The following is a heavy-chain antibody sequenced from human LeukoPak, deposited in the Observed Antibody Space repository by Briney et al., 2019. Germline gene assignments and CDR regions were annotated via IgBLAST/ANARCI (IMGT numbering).Heavy chain of an antibody. D-gene: IGHD1-26*01. V-gene: IGHV3-21*01. CDR1: GFTFSSYS. CDR3: ARGSGSSGKDY. J-gene: IGHJ4*02. CDR2: ISSGSSYI. Sequence: PGGSLRLSCAVSGFTFSSYSMNWVRQAPGRGLEWVSSISSGSSYIYYADSVKGRFTISRDNAKNSLYLQMNSLRAEDTAVYYCARGSGSSGKDYWGQGTLVTVSS.